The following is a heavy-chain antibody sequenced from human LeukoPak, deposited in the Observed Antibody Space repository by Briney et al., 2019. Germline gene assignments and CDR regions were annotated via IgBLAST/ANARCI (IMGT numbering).Heavy chain of an antibody. V-gene: IGHV3-23*01. CDR2: ISGSGGST. D-gene: IGHD3-10*01. Sequence: PGGSLRLSCAASGFTFSSYAMSWVRQAPGKGLEWVSAISGSGGSTYYADSVKGRFTISRDNSKNTLYLQMNSLRAEDTAVYYCAKEDGSGSYYYYYYGMDVWGQGTTVTVSS. J-gene: IGHJ6*02. CDR1: GFTFSSYA. CDR3: AKEDGSGSYYYYYYGMDV.